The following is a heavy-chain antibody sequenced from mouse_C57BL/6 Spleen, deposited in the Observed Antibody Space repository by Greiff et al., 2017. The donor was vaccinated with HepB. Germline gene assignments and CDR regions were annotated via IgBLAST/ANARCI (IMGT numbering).Heavy chain of an antibody. CDR3: ARAPFTAVVDRFAY. CDR2: ISYDGSN. Sequence: EVQLVESGPGLVKPSQSLSLTCSVTGYSITSGYYWNWIRQFPGNKLEWMGYISYDGSNNYNPSLKNRIPITRDTSKNQFFLKLNSVTTEDTATYYCARAPFTAVVDRFAYWGQGTLVTVSA. CDR1: GYSITSGYY. J-gene: IGHJ3*01. V-gene: IGHV3-6*01. D-gene: IGHD1-1*01.